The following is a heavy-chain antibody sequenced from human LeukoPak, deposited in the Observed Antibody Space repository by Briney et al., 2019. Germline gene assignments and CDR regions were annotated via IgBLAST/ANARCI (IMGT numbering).Heavy chain of an antibody. CDR3: ARMTTPPKEPVRDY. J-gene: IGHJ4*02. Sequence: SETLSLTCAVYGVSFSGYYWSWIRQPPGKGLEWLGEINHSGSTNYNPSLKSRVTISVDTSKNQFSLKPSSVTAADTAVYYCARMTTPPKEPVRDYWGQGTLVTVSS. CDR1: GVSFSGYY. CDR2: INHSGST. V-gene: IGHV4-34*01. D-gene: IGHD4-17*01.